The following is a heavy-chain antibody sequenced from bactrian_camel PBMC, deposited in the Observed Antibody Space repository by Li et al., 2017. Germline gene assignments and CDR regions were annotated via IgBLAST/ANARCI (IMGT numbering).Heavy chain of an antibody. J-gene: IGHJ4*01. CDR1: GYTYQLNC. Sequence: HVQLVESGGGSVQTGGSLRLSCTALGYTYQLNCMGFYRQAPGKGREGVAAIYTWDNSTTYADSVKGRFIISKDNAKNTLYLQMNALKPEDTAKYFCAAEPAERWEECGYEYNYWGQGTQVTVS. D-gene: IGHD7*01. CDR3: AAEPAERWEECGYEYNY. V-gene: IGHV3S1*01. CDR2: IYTWDNST.